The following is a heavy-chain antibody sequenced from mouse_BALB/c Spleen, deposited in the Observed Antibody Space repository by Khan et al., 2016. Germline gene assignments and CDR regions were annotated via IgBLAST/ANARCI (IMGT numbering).Heavy chain of an antibody. V-gene: IGHV1S56*01. J-gene: IGHJ3*01. Sequence: VQLKESGPELVKPGASVKMSCKASGYAFTSYYIHWVKQRPGQGLEWIGWNYPGDGMINYNEKFRGRTTLTADKSSSTAYMLLSSLTSEDSAIYFSARVYDGYSAWFGYWGQGTLVTVSA. CDR1: GYAFTSYY. D-gene: IGHD2-3*01. CDR3: ARVYDGYSAWFGY. CDR2: NYPGDGMI.